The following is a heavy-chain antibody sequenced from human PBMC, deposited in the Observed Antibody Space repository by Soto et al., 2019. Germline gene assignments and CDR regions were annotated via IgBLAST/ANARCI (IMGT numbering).Heavy chain of an antibody. CDR2: INPSGGST. CDR3: ARLGYCTNGVCYWNFEY. Sequence: ASVKVPCKASGYTLTSYYMHWVRQAPGQGLEWMGIINPSGGSTSYAQKFQGRVTMTRDTSTSTVYMELSSLRSEDTAVYYCARLGYCTNGVCYWNFEYWGQGTLVTVSS. V-gene: IGHV1-46*03. CDR1: GYTLTSYY. D-gene: IGHD2-8*01. J-gene: IGHJ4*02.